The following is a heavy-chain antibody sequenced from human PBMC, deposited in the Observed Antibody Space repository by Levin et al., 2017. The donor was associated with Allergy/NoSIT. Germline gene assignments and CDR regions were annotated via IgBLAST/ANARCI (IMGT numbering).Heavy chain of an antibody. D-gene: IGHD3-10*01. CDR2: IPHSGSA. CDR1: GASISSGSYY. Sequence: TSETLSLTCTVSGASISSGSYYWTWIRQLPGKGLEWIGFIPHSGSASYNPSLRSRLTLSLDTSKNQFSLKLASVTVADTAVYYCARDECAWFGECYGPDVWGQGTTVIVSS. V-gene: IGHV4-31*03. J-gene: IGHJ6*02. CDR3: ARDECAWFGECYGPDV.